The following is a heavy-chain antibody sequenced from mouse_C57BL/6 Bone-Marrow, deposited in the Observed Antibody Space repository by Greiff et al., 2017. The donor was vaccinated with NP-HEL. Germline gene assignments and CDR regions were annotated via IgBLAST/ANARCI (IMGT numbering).Heavy chain of an antibody. J-gene: IGHJ4*01. CDR3: ARPWAMDY. Sequence: QVQLQQSGAELVRPGTSVKVSCKASGYAFTNYLIEWVKQRPGQGLEWIGVINPGSGGTNYNEKFKGKATLTADKSSSTAYMQLSSLTSEDSAVYFCARPWAMDYWGQGTSVTVSS. V-gene: IGHV1-54*01. CDR1: GYAFTNYL. CDR2: INPGSGGT.